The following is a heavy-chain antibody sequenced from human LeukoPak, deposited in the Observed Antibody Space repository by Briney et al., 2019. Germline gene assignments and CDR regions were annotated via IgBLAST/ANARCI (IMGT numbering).Heavy chain of an antibody. V-gene: IGHV3-30*03. J-gene: IGHJ4*02. CDR3: ARASGGAY. D-gene: IGHD3-16*01. Sequence: PGRSLRLSCAASGFTFSSYGMHWVRQAPGKGLEWVAVISYDGSNKYYADSVKGRFTISRDNSKNTLYLQMNSLRAEDTAVYYCARASGGAYWGQGTLVTVSS. CDR1: GFTFSSYG. CDR2: ISYDGSNK.